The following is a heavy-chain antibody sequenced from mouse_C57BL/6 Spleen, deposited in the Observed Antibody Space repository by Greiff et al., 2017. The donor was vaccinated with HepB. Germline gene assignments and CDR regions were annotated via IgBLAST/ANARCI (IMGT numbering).Heavy chain of an antibody. CDR2: IYPGDGDT. Sequence: QVQLQQSGPELVKPGASVKISCKASGYAFSSSWMNWVKQRPGKGLEWIGRIYPGDGDTNYNGKFKGKATLTADKSSSTAYMQLSSLTSEDSAVYFCARNSYYYGNFYAMDYWGQGTSVTVSS. J-gene: IGHJ4*01. D-gene: IGHD2-1*01. CDR1: GYAFSSSW. CDR3: ARNSYYYGNFYAMDY. V-gene: IGHV1-82*01.